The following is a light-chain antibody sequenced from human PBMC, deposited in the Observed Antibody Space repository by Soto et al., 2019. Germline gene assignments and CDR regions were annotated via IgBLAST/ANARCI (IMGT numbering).Light chain of an antibody. CDR3: QQYGYSTIT. Sequence: EIVMTQSPATLFVSAGERATLSCRGSQSVSRSHLAWYQHKHGQAPRLXIYAASSRETGSPERFSGGGSGTEFTLTISRLEPEDFAVYYCQQYGYSTITFGQGTRLEIK. V-gene: IGKV3-20*01. CDR2: AAS. CDR1: QSVSRSH. J-gene: IGKJ5*01.